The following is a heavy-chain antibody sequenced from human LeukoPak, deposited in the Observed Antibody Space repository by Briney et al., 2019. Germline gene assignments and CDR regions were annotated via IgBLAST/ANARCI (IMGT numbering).Heavy chain of an antibody. J-gene: IGHJ3*02. CDR2: IYSGGST. CDR1: GFTFSYYW. Sequence: GGSLRLSCAASGFTFSYYWMSWVRQAPGKGLEWVSVIYSGGSTYYADSVKGRFTISRDNSKNTLYLQMNSLRAEDTAVYYCARGITIFGVVQTDAFDIWGQGAMVTVSS. CDR3: ARGITIFGVVQTDAFDI. D-gene: IGHD3-3*01. V-gene: IGHV3-53*01.